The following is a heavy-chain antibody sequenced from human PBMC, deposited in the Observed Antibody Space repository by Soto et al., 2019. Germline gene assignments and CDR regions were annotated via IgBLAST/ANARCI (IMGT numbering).Heavy chain of an antibody. J-gene: IGHJ6*02. CDR3: ARFYYDSSGYLSSPYYYYYGMDF. D-gene: IGHD3-22*01. CDR1: GFTFSSYW. Sequence: GGSLRLSCAASGFTFSSYWMSWVRQAPGKGLEWVANIKQDGSEKYYVDSVKGRFTISRDNAKNSLYLQMNSLRAEDTAVYYCARFYYDSSGYLSSPYYYYYGMDFWGQGTTVTVSS. V-gene: IGHV3-7*04. CDR2: IKQDGSEK.